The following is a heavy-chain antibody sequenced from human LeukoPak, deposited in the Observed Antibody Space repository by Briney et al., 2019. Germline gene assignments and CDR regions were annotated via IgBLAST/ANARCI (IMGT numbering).Heavy chain of an antibody. V-gene: IGHV3-30*02. J-gene: IGHJ4*02. CDR1: GFTFSSYG. CDR3: AKEASQWELLRVLID. Sequence: GSLRLSCAASGFTFSSYGMHWVRQAPGKGLEWVAFIRYDGSNKYCADSVKGRFTISRDNSKNTLYLQMNSLRPEDTAVYYCAKEASQWELLRVLIDWGQGTPVTVSS. D-gene: IGHD1-26*01. CDR2: IRYDGSNK.